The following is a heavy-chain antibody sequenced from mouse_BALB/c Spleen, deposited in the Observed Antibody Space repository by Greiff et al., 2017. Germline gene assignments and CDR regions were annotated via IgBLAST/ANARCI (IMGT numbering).Heavy chain of an antibody. CDR1: GFTFSDYY. J-gene: IGHJ4*01. CDR2: ISDGGSYT. CDR3: ARDPDDYGAMDY. Sequence: EVMLVESGGGLVKPGGSLKLSCAASGFTFSDYYMYWVRQTPEKRLEWVATISDGGSYTYYPDSVKGRFTISRDNAKNNLYLQMSSLKSEDTAIYYCARDPDDYGAMDYWGQGTSVTVSS. D-gene: IGHD2-4*01. V-gene: IGHV5-4*02.